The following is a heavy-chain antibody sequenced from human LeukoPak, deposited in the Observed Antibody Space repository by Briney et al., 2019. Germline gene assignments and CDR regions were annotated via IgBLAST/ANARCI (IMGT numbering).Heavy chain of an antibody. CDR2: ISSSGSTI. V-gene: IGHV3-11*01. CDR1: GFTFSDYY. Sequence: GGSLRLSCAASGFTFSDYYMSWIRQAPGKGLEWVSYISSSGSTIYYADSVKGRFTISRDNSKNTLYLQMNSLRAEDTAVYYCARALGIGYGSGRTNDAFDIWGQGTMVTVSS. CDR3: ARALGIGYGSGRTNDAFDI. D-gene: IGHD3-10*01. J-gene: IGHJ3*02.